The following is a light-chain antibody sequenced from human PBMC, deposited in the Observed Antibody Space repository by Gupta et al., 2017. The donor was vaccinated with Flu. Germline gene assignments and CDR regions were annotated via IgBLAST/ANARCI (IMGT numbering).Light chain of an antibody. CDR2: KAS. CDR1: QSVSSW. CDR3: QQDDRSSRT. J-gene: IGKJ2*02. V-gene: IGKV1-5*03. Sequence: DIQMTQSPSTLSASVGDRVTITCRASQSVSSWLAWYQQKPGKAPKLLIYKASRVESGVPSRFNGSGSGTEFTLTISSLQPDDFATYYCQQDDRSSRTFGEGSKMEIK.